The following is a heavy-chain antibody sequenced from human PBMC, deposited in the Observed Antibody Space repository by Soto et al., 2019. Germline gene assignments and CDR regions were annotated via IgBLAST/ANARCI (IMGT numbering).Heavy chain of an antibody. CDR3: ARTDAYNSSFFDS. Sequence: QVRLQEMGPGLVKPSQTLTVTCTVSGDSVNSAYWSWIRQLPGKGLEWMGNIYHTGRTFYNPSLKSRLAISIDTSKPLFSLKLRSVTASDTAVYYCARTDAYNSSFFDSWGQGTVVTVSS. V-gene: IGHV4-31*03. J-gene: IGHJ4*02. D-gene: IGHD6-6*01. CDR1: GDSVNSAY. CDR2: IYHTGRT.